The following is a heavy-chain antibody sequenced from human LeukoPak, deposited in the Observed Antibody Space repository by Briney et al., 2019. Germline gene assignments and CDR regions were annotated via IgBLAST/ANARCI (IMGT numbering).Heavy chain of an antibody. CDR3: ARVHGDPYYFDY. J-gene: IGHJ4*02. Sequence: GGSLRLSCAASGFTFSSYWMHWVRQAPGKGLVWVSSIKSDGSSTSYADSVKGRFTISRDNAKNTLYLQMNSLRAEDPAVYYCARVHGDPYYFDYWGQGTLVTVSS. D-gene: IGHD4-17*01. CDR1: GFTFSSYW. CDR2: IKSDGSST. V-gene: IGHV3-74*01.